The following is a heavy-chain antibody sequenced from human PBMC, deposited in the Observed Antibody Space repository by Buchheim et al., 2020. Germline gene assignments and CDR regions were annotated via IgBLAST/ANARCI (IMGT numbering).Heavy chain of an antibody. CDR3: AKTRSISSHYYYGMDV. CDR1: GFTFSTYA. CDR2: INTGGDST. Sequence: EVQLLESGGNLVQPGGSLRLSCAASGFTFSTYAMSWVPQAPGKGLEWVSGINTGGDSTYNTDSVRGRVTISRDDSRNTLHLQMSSLRAEETAIYFCAKTRSISSHYYYGMDVWGQGTT. J-gene: IGHJ6*02. V-gene: IGHV3-23*01. D-gene: IGHD6-6*01.